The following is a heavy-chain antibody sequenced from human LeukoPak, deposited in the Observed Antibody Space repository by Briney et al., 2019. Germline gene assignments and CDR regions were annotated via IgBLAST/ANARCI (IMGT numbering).Heavy chain of an antibody. Sequence: GESLKISCKVSGYSFTSYCIGWVRQMPGKGLEWVGIIYPGDSGPTYSPSFQGQVTISVDKYINTAYLQWSSLQASDTAMYYCGMSGDRVPLQDDVFDVWGQGTMVTVST. CDR1: GYSFTSYC. V-gene: IGHV5-51*01. CDR2: IYPGDSGP. D-gene: IGHD1-26*01. J-gene: IGHJ3*01. CDR3: GMSGDRVPLQDDVFDV.